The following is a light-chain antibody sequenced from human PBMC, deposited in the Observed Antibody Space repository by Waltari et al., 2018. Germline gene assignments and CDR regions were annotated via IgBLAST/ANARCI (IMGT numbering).Light chain of an antibody. CDR1: QSVLYSSKNKNY. Sequence: DIVMTQSPDSLAVSLGERASIKCNASQSVLYSSKNKNYLAWYQHKPGQPPKVLLYWASTRESGVPDRFSGSGSGTDFTLTISSLQAEDVAVYYCQQYYTTPPTFGPGTKVDIK. CDR3: QQYYTTPPT. CDR2: WAS. J-gene: IGKJ3*01. V-gene: IGKV4-1*01.